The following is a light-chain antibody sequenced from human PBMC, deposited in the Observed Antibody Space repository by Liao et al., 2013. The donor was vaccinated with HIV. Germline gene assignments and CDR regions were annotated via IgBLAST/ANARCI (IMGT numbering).Light chain of an antibody. CDR3: QAWDSSTAV. V-gene: IGLV3-1*01. CDR2: QDN. CDR1: NLGEKS. Sequence: SYELTQPPSVSVFSGQTASISCSGDNLGEKSASWYQQRPGQSPVLVIYQDNKRPSGIPERFSGSNYGNTATLTISGTQAMDEADYYCQAWDSSTAVFGAGTKVTVL. J-gene: IGLJ1*01.